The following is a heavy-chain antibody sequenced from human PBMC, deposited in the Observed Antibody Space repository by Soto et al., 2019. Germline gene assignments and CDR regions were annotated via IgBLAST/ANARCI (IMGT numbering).Heavy chain of an antibody. CDR1: GGSISSGGYY. V-gene: IGHV4-31*03. CDR3: ARWPFGSRAFDI. Sequence: QVQLQESGPGLVKPSQTLSLTCTVSGGSISSGGYYWSWIRQHPGKGLEWIGYIYYRGSTYYNPSLKRRVTISVDTSKNHSSLKLSSVTAADTAVYYCARWPFGSRAFDIWGQGTMVTVSS. D-gene: IGHD2-15*01. CDR2: IYYRGST. J-gene: IGHJ3*02.